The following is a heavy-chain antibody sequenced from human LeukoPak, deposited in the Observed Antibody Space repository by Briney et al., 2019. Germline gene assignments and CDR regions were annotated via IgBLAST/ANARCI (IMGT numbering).Heavy chain of an antibody. D-gene: IGHD6-6*01. Sequence: GGSLRLSCAASGFTFSSYGMHWVRQAPGKGLEWVAVIWYDGSNKYYADSVKGRFTISRDDSKNTLYLQMNSLRAEDTAVYYCARDWGSSRLNFDYWGQGTLVTVSS. CDR3: ARDWGSSRLNFDY. CDR1: GFTFSSYG. CDR2: IWYDGSNK. V-gene: IGHV3-33*08. J-gene: IGHJ4*02.